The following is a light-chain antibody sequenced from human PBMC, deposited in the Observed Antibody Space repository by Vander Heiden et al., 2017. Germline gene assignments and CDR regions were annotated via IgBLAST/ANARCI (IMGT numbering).Light chain of an antibody. J-gene: IGKJ5*01. Sequence: IVLTQSPGTLSLSPGERATLSCRASQSVSSSYLAWDQQKPGQAPRLLIYGASSRATGIPDRFSGSGSGTDFTLTISRLEPEDFAVYYCQQYNSSFGQGTRLEIK. CDR3: QQYNSS. V-gene: IGKV3-20*01. CDR2: GAS. CDR1: QSVSSSY.